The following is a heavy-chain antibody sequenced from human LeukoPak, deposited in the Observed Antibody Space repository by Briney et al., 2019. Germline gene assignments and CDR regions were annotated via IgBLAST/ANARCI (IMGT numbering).Heavy chain of an antibody. CDR2: ISSSTTTI. J-gene: IGHJ4*02. CDR1: GFTFSDKK. CDR3: ARVDPIAVAGDDY. D-gene: IGHD6-19*01. V-gene: IGHV3-48*01. Sequence: GGSLRLSCAASGFTFSDKKMNWVRQAPGKGLEWVSYISSSTTTIYYADSVKGRFTISRDNVKNSLYLQMDSLRVEDTAVYYCARVDPIAVAGDDYWGQRTQVAVSS.